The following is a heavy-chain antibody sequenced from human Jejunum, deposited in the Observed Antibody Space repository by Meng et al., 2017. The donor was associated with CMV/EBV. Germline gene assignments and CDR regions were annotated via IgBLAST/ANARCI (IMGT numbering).Heavy chain of an antibody. Sequence: QLQQSVPGLVKSPLTLSLTLVISGDSVASNIAGWNWSRHSPLRGLGWLGRTYFSSKWYNDYAVSVKSRITITPDTSKNQFSLQLNSVTPEDTAVYFCARGWLRSGFDFWGHGTLVTVSS. CDR1: GDSVASNIAG. CDR2: TYFSSKWYN. CDR3: ARGWLRSGFDF. D-gene: IGHD5-12*01. J-gene: IGHJ4*01. V-gene: IGHV6-1*01.